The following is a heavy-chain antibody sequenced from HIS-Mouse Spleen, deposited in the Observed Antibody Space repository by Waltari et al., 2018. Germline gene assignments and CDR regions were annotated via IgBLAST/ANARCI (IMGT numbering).Heavy chain of an antibody. V-gene: IGHV4-39*07. CDR2: NKYSGGT. CDR1: GGSISSSSYY. J-gene: IGHJ2*01. D-gene: IGHD6-13*01. CDR3: AREIPYSSSWYDWYFDL. Sequence: QLQLQESGPGLVKPSETLSLTCTVSGGSISSSSYYWGWIRQPPGKGLEWIGSNKYSGGTYYNPSLKSRCTISVDTSKTQFSLKLSSVTAADTAVYYCAREIPYSSSWYDWYFDLWGRGTLVTVSS.